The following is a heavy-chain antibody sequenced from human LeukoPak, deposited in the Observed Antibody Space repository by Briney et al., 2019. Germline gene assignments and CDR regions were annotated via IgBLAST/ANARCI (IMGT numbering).Heavy chain of an antibody. V-gene: IGHV3-23*01. J-gene: IGHJ4*02. CDR3: AKFQQDGYSYFDY. Sequence: GGSLRLSCAASGFTFSSYAMSWVRQAPGKGLEWVSAISGSGDSTYYADSVKGRFTISRDNSKNTLYLQMNSLRAEDTAVYYCAKFQQDGYSYFDYWGQGTLVTVSS. D-gene: IGHD5-24*01. CDR1: GFTFSSYA. CDR2: ISGSGDST.